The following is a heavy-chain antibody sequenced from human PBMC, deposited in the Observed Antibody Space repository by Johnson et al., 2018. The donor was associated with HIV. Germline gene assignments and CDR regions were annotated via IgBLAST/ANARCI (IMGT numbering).Heavy chain of an antibody. Sequence: MLLVESGGGLVKPGGSLRLSCAASRFTFSDYYMSWVRQAPGKGLEWVSVIYSGGSTYYADSVNGRFTISRDNSKNTLYLQMNSLRAEDTAVYYCARSPRAAEGAFDIWCQGTMVTVSS. CDR1: RFTFSDYY. CDR2: IYSGGST. V-gene: IGHV3-66*02. J-gene: IGHJ3*02. CDR3: ARSPRAAEGAFDI. D-gene: IGHD6-13*01.